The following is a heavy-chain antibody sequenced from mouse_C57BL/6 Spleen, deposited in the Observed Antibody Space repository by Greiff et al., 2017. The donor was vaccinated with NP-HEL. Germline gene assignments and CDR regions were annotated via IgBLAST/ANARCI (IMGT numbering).Heavy chain of an antibody. D-gene: IGHD1-1*01. CDR1: GYTFTDYY. CDR3: ARQGGSSIY. J-gene: IGHJ2*01. CDR2: INPNNGGT. V-gene: IGHV1-26*01. Sequence: VQLQQSGPELVKPGASVKISCKASGYTFTDYYMNWVKQSHGKSLEWIGDINPNNGGTSYNQKFKGKATLTVDKSSSTAYMELRSLTSEDSAVYYCARQGGSSIYWGQGTTLTVSS.